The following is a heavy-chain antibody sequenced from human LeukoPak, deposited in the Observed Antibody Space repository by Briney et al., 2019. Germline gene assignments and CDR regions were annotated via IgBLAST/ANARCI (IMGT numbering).Heavy chain of an antibody. CDR2: ISGSGGST. D-gene: IGHD3-10*01. Sequence: GGSLRLSCAASGFTFSSYGMSWVRLAPGKGLEWVSAISGSGGSTYYADSVKGRFTISRDNSKNTLYLQMNSLRAEDTAVYYCAKAGPVVRGFIGYYWGQGTLVTVSS. CDR3: AKAGPVVRGFIGYY. CDR1: GFTFSSYG. J-gene: IGHJ4*02. V-gene: IGHV3-23*01.